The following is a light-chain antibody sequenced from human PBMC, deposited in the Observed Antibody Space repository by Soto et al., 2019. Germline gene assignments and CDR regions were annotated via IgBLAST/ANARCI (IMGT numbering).Light chain of an antibody. Sequence: QSALTQPASVSGSPGQSITISCTGTSSDVGAYNYVSWYQHHPGKVPKLLIYEVTNRPSGVSDRFSGSKSGNTASLTISGLXAEDEADYYCSSKRDSSTLCVFGTGTKVTVL. V-gene: IGLV2-14*01. CDR2: EVT. J-gene: IGLJ1*01. CDR1: SSDVGAYNY. CDR3: SSKRDSSTLCV.